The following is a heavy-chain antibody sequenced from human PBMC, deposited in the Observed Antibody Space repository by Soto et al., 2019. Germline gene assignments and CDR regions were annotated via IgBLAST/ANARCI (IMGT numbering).Heavy chain of an antibody. D-gene: IGHD2-15*01. Sequence: QITLKESGPTLVKPTQTLTLTCTISGFSLSTSGVGVGWIRQPPGKALEWLALIYWDDVERYSPSLKSRLTITMDTSKNQVVLTMTSMDPVDTATYYCAHSPCSGGTCYLFDYWGQGALVTVSS. V-gene: IGHV2-5*02. CDR2: IYWDDVE. J-gene: IGHJ4*02. CDR1: GFSLSTSGVG. CDR3: AHSPCSGGTCYLFDY.